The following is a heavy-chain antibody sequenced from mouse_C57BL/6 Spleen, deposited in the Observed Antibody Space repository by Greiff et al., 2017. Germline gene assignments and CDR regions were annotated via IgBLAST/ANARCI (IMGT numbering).Heavy chain of an antibody. CDR1: GYAFTNYL. D-gene: IGHD1-1*01. V-gene: IGHV1-54*01. CDR2: INPGRGGT. Sequence: QVQLQQSGAELVRPGTSVKVSCKASGYAFTNYLIEWVKQRPGQGLEGIGVINPGRGGTNYNEKFKGKATLTADKSSSTAYMQLSSLTAEDSAVYFCARGHGSSYRAWFAYWGQGTLVTVSA. J-gene: IGHJ3*01. CDR3: ARGHGSSYRAWFAY.